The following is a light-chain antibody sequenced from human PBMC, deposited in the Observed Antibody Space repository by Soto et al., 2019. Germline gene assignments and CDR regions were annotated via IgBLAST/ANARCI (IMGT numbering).Light chain of an antibody. J-gene: IGLJ3*02. CDR1: SSNVGSYKL. V-gene: IGLV2-23*02. CDR3: GTWDKSLSAGV. CDR2: EVN. Sequence: QSALTQPASVSGSPGQSITISCTGTSSNVGSYKLVSWYQQHPGKAPKLMIFEVNKRPSGVSNRFSSSKSGNTASLTISGLKVEDEADYYCGTWDKSLSAGVFGGGTKLTVL.